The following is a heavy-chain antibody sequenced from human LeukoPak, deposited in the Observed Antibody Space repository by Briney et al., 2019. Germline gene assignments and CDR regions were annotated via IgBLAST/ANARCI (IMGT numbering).Heavy chain of an antibody. J-gene: IGHJ4*02. V-gene: IGHV4-34*01. Sequence: PSETLSLTCAVHGGSFSGYYWSWIRQPPGKGLEWIGEINHSGSTNYNPSLKSRVTISVDTSKNQFSLKLSSVTAADTAVYYCTRGEVYGDYAAYWGQGTLVTVSS. CDR2: INHSGST. CDR1: GGSFSGYY. CDR3: TRGEVYGDYAAY. D-gene: IGHD4-17*01.